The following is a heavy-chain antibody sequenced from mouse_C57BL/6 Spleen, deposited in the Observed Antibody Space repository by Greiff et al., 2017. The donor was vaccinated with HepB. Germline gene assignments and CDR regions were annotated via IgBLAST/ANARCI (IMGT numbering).Heavy chain of an antibody. J-gene: IGHJ4*01. CDR2: IDPSDSYT. Sequence: QVQLQQPGAELVKPGASVKLSCKASGYTFTSYWMQWVKQRPGQGLEWIGEIDPSDSYTNYNQKFKGKATLTVDTSSSTAYMQLSSLTSEDSAVYYCARTGATGGYAMDCWGQGTSVTVSS. CDR3: ARTGATGGYAMDC. V-gene: IGHV1-50*01. D-gene: IGHD4-1*01. CDR1: GYTFTSYW.